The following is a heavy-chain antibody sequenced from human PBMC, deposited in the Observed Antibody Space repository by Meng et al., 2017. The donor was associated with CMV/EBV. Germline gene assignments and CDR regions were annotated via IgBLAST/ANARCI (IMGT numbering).Heavy chain of an antibody. CDR3: ARIVTQWRYCSSTSCYKSGYFDL. CDR1: AFTFSSYT. D-gene: IGHD2-2*01. J-gene: IGHJ2*01. V-gene: IGHV3-21*01. CDR2: ISSSSSYI. Sequence: GESLKISCAASAFTFSSYTMNWVRRAPGKGLEWVSSISSSSSYIYYADSVRGRFTISRDNAENSLYLQMNSLRAEDTAVYYCARIVTQWRYCSSTSCYKSGYFDLWGRGTLVTVSS.